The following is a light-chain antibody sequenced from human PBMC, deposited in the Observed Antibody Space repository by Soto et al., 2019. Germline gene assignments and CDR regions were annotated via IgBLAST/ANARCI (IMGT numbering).Light chain of an antibody. CDR3: CSYTDSYTYVV. CDR2: DVS. V-gene: IGLV2-11*01. Sequence: QSVLTQPRSVSGSPGQSVTISCTGTSSDVGGYNYVSWYQHHPGKAPKLVIFDVSKRPSGVPDRFSGSKSGNTASLTISGLQAEDESDYYCCSYTDSYTYVVFGGGTKLTVL. CDR1: SSDVGGYNY. J-gene: IGLJ2*01.